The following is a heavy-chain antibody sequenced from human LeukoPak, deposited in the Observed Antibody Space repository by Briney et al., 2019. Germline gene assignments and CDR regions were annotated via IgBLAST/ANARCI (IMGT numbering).Heavy chain of an antibody. J-gene: IGHJ4*02. CDR3: TTRPLYSSGWYDY. CDR2: IKSKTDGGTT. D-gene: IGHD6-19*01. CDR1: GFTFSNAW. Sequence: GGSLRLSCAASGFTFSNAWMSWVRQAPGKGLEWVGRIKSKTDGGTTDYAAPVKGRFTISRDDSKNTLYLQMNSLKTEDTAVYYCTTRPLYSSGWYDYWGQGTLVTVSS. V-gene: IGHV3-15*01.